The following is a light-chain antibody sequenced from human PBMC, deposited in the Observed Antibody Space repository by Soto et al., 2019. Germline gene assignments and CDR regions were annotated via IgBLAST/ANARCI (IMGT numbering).Light chain of an antibody. CDR1: QSVSGN. CDR3: QQDNNWPLIT. Sequence: ERGLTQSPGTLSVSPGEGGTLSCRASQSVSGNLAWYQQKPGQAPRLLIYGTSIRATGVPARFSGGGSGTEFTLTISGLQSEDFAVYYCQQDNNWPLITFAQGTRLEI. J-gene: IGKJ5*01. CDR2: GTS. V-gene: IGKV3-15*01.